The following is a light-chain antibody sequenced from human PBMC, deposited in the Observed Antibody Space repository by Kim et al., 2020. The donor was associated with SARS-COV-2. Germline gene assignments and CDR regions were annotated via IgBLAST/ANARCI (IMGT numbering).Light chain of an antibody. J-gene: IGKJ1*01. Sequence: ASIGDRITITCRASQSRNIWLAWYQQKPGQAPKLLIYEASHLESGVPSRFSGSGSGTEFTLTISSLQPDDSATYYCQQYSTYYWTFGQGTKVDIK. CDR1: QSRNIW. CDR3: QQYSTYYWT. CDR2: EAS. V-gene: IGKV1-5*01.